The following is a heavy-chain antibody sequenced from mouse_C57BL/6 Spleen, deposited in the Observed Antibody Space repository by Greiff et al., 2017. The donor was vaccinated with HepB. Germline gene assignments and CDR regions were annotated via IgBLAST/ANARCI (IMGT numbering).Heavy chain of an antibody. D-gene: IGHD2-4*01. V-gene: IGHV5-4*01. CDR3: ASHYDYDRNYFDY. CDR1: GFTFSSYA. J-gene: IGHJ2*01. Sequence: DVQLVESGGGLVKPGGSLKLSCAASGFTFSSYAMSWVRQTPEKRLEWVATISDGGSYTYYPDNVKGRFTISRDNAKNNLYLQMSHLKSEDTAMYYCASHYDYDRNYFDYWGQGTTLTVSS. CDR2: ISDGGSYT.